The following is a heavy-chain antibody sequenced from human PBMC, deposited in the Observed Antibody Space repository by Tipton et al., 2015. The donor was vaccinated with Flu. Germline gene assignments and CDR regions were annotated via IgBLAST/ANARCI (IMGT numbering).Heavy chain of an antibody. CDR1: GGSIRSYY. CDR3: ARSDYYVSDHY. D-gene: IGHD3-10*01. Sequence: TLSLTCTVSGGSIRSYYWSWIRQPAGKGLEWIGRIYTSGTTNYNPSLKSRVTMSIDTSKDQFSLKLSSVTAADTAVYYCARSDYYVSDHYWGQGTLVTVSS. V-gene: IGHV4-4*07. J-gene: IGHJ4*02. CDR2: IYTSGTT.